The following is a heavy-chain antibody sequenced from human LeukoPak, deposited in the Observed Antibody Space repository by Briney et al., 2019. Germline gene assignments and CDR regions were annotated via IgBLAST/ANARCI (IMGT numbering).Heavy chain of an antibody. Sequence: GGSLRLSCAASGFTFSSYGMHWVRQAPGKGLEWVAFIRYDGSNKYYADSVKGRFTISRDNSKNTLYLQMNSLRAENTAVYYRAKDRTGSYYYYYYMDVWGKGTTVTVSS. CDR1: GFTFSSYG. J-gene: IGHJ6*03. D-gene: IGHD3-10*01. CDR2: IRYDGSNK. CDR3: AKDRTGSYYYYYYMDV. V-gene: IGHV3-30*02.